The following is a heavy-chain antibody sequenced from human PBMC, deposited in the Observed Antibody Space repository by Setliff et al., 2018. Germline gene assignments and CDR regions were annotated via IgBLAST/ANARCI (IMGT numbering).Heavy chain of an antibody. J-gene: IGHJ6*02. CDR1: GGSISSYY. CDR2: IYYSGST. D-gene: IGHD6-13*01. Sequence: LSLTCTVSGGSISSYYWSWIRQPPGKGLEWIGYIYYSGSTNYNPSLKSRVTVSVDTSKNQFSLKLSSVTAADTAVYYCARDRPIAAAGTFIRYYYYYGMDVWGQGTTVTVSS. CDR3: ARDRPIAAAGTFIRYYYYYGMDV. V-gene: IGHV4-59*01.